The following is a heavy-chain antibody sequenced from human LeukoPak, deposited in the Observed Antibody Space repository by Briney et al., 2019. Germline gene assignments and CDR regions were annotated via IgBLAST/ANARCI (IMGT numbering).Heavy chain of an antibody. J-gene: IGHJ4*02. CDR2: FDPEDGET. V-gene: IGHV1-24*01. CDR1: GYTLTELS. D-gene: IGHD5-24*01. CDR3: ALATERWLQLSPYSPAGFDY. Sequence: GASVKVSCKVSGYTLTELSMHWVRQAPGKGLEWMGGFDPEDGETIYAQKFQGRVTMTEDTSTDTAYMELSSLRSEDTAVYYCALATERWLQLSPYSPAGFDYWGQGTLVTVSS.